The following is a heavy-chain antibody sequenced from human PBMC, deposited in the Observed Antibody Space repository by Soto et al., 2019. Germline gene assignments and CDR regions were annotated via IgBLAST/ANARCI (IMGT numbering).Heavy chain of an antibody. J-gene: IGHJ4*02. V-gene: IGHV3-23*01. CDR2: ISGSGGST. Sequence: PGGSLRLSCAASGFTFSSYAMSWVRQAPGKGLEWVSAISGSGGSTYYADSVKGRFTISRDNSKNTLFLQMNSLRPEDTAVYYCMIGLAVTSSRLTQLQYYWGQETLVTVSS. D-gene: IGHD2-21*02. CDR3: MIGLAVTSSRLTQLQYY. CDR1: GFTFSSYA.